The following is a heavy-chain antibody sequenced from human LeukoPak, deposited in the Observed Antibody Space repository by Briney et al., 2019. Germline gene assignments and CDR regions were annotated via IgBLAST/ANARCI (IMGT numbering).Heavy chain of an antibody. CDR1: GYTFTGYY. D-gene: IGHD2-2*01. Sequence: ASVKVSCKASGYTFTGYYMHWVRQAPGQGLEWMGRINPNSGGTNYAQKFQGRVTMTRDTSISTAYMELSRLRSDDTAVYYCARDLGVVVPAATLGFYSYYYMAVWGKGTTVTVSS. CDR3: ARDLGVVVPAATLGFYSYYYMAV. V-gene: IGHV1-2*06. CDR2: INPNSGGT. J-gene: IGHJ6*03.